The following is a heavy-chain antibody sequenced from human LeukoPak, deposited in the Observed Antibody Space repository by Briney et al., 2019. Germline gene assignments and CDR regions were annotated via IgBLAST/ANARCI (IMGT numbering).Heavy chain of an antibody. CDR1: GFTFSSYS. CDR2: ISSSSSYI. J-gene: IGHJ6*03. D-gene: IGHD2-2*01. Sequence: GGSLRLSCAASGFTFSSYSMNWVRQAPGKGLEWVSSISSSSSYIYYAHSVQGRFTISRDNAKNSLYLQMNSLRAEDTSVYYCARMEYQLLSPITNYYYYMGVWGKGTTVTVSS. CDR3: ARMEYQLLSPITNYYYYMGV. V-gene: IGHV3-21*01.